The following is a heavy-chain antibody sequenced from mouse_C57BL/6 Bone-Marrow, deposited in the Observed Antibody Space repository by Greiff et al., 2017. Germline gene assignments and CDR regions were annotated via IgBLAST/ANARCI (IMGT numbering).Heavy chain of an antibody. CDR1: GYSITSDY. CDR3: ARYTAVVAHWYFDV. J-gene: IGHJ1*03. CDR2: ISYSGST. Sequence: EVQLQQSGPGLAKPSQPLSLTCSVPGYSITSDYWNWFRKFPGNKLEYMGYISYSGSTYYNPSLTSRISITRDTSKNQYYLQLNSVTTEDTATDYGARYTAVVAHWYFDVWGTGTTVTVSS. V-gene: IGHV3-8*01. D-gene: IGHD1-1*01.